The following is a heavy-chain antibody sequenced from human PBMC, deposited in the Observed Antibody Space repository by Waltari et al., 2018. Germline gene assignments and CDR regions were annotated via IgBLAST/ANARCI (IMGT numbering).Heavy chain of an antibody. V-gene: IGHV4-38-2*01. CDR1: GYSISSGYY. J-gene: IGHJ4*02. CDR2: IYHSGST. CDR3: ARHRSGIAVAGTLGFDY. D-gene: IGHD6-19*01. Sequence: QVQLQESGPGLVKPSETLSLTCAVSGYSISSGYYWGWIRQPPGKGLEWIGSIYHSGSTYYNPSLKSRVTISVDTSKNQFSLKLSSVTAADTAVYYCARHRSGIAVAGTLGFDYWGQGTLVTVSS.